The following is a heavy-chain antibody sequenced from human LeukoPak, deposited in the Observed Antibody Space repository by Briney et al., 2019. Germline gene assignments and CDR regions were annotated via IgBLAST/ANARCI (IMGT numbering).Heavy chain of an antibody. D-gene: IGHD3-16*01. CDR1: GGSISTYY. Sequence: PSETLSLTCTVSGGSISTYYWSWFRQPPGKGLEWIGYIYYSGRTNYNPSLKSRVTISLDTSKKQFSLKVSSVTAADTAVYYCARVGRGDYVWGSYSFDYWGQGTLVTVSS. V-gene: IGHV4-59*01. J-gene: IGHJ4*02. CDR3: ARVGRGDYVWGSYSFDY. CDR2: IYYSGRT.